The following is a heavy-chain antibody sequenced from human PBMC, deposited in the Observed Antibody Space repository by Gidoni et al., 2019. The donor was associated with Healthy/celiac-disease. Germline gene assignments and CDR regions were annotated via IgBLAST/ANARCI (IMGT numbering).Heavy chain of an antibody. CDR2: ISWNSGSI. CDR3: AKDDSSGYHYWYFDL. V-gene: IGHV3-9*01. D-gene: IGHD3-22*01. CDR1: GFTFDDYA. Sequence: VQLVESGGGLVQPGRSLRLSCAASGFTFDDYAMHWVRKAPGKGLEWVSGISWNSGSIGYADSVKGRFTISRDNAKNSLYLQMNSLRAEDTALYYCAKDDSSGYHYWYFDLWGRGTLVTVSS. J-gene: IGHJ2*01.